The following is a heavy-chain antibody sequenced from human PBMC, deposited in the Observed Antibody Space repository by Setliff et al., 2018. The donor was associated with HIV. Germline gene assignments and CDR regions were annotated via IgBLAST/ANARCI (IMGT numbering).Heavy chain of an antibody. CDR3: AGDHSGYDPDAFDI. V-gene: IGHV4-4*07. CDR1: GGSTSNYH. Sequence: SETLSLTCTVSGGSTSNYHWSWIRQPAGKGLEWIGRSYISGSTNYNPSLKSRVTMSVDTSKNQFSLKLSSVTAADTAVYYCAGDHSGYDPDAFDIWGQGTMVTVSS. J-gene: IGHJ3*02. D-gene: IGHD5-12*01. CDR2: SYISGST.